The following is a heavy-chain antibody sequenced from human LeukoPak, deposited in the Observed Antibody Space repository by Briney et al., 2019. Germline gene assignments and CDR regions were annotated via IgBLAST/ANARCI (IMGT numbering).Heavy chain of an antibody. V-gene: IGHV5-10-1*01. CDR1: GYSFTSYW. Sequence: LGESLKISCKGSGYSFTSYWISGVRPMPGKGLEWMGRIDPSDSYTNYSPSFQGHVTISADRSISTAYLQWSSLKASDTAMYYCARHGGYCSSTSCYGIGWFDPWGQGTLVAVSS. CDR3: ARHGGYCSSTSCYGIGWFDP. CDR2: IDPSDSYT. D-gene: IGHD2-2*01. J-gene: IGHJ5*02.